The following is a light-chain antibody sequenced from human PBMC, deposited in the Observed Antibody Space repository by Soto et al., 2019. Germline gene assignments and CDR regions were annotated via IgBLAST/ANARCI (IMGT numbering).Light chain of an antibody. V-gene: IGKV3-15*01. CDR3: QQYNNWPRT. CDR1: QSISSN. J-gene: IGKJ1*01. Sequence: EIVMTQSPATLSVSPGGRATLSCRASQSISSNLAWYQQKLGQAPRLLIYGASTRATGIPARFSGSGSGTEFTLTISSLQSEDFAVYYCQQYNNWPRTFGQGTQGGYQ. CDR2: GAS.